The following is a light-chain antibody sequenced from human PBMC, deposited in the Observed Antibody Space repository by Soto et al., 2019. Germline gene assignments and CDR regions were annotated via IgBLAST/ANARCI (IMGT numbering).Light chain of an antibody. CDR1: SSNIGSNT. J-gene: IGLJ3*02. Sequence: QSVLTQPPSASGTPGQRVTISCSGSSSNIGSNTVNWYQQLPGTAPKLLIYSNNQRPSGVPDRFSGSKSGTSASLAFSGLQSEDEADYYCAAWDDSLNGWVFGGGTKLT. CDR3: AAWDDSLNGWV. V-gene: IGLV1-44*01. CDR2: SNN.